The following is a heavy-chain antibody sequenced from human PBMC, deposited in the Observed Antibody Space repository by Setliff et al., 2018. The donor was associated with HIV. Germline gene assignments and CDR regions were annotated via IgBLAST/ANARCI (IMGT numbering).Heavy chain of an antibody. CDR1: GLTLGDYG. J-gene: IGHJ4*02. D-gene: IGHD3-22*01. Sequence: GGSLRLSCAASGLTLGDYGMVWVRQAPGKGLEWVSSISPSSVYLNYADSMKGRVTISRDNAKNSLYLQMNSLRPEDTAVFYCARVRLYSSALDYWGQGTLVTVSS. CDR3: ARVRLYSSALDY. CDR2: ISPSSVYL. V-gene: IGHV3-21*06.